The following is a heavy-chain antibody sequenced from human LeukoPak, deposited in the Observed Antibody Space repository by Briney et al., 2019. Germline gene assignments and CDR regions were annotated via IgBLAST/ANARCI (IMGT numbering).Heavy chain of an antibody. CDR2: IKQEGSEK. D-gene: IGHD2-15*01. J-gene: IGHJ4*02. V-gene: IGHV3-7*03. CDR3: ARDSDGGSHIVDY. CDR1: GFTFSSYW. Sequence: GGSLRLSCAASGFTFSSYWMSWVRQAPGKWLEWVANIKQEGSEKYYVDSVKGRFTISRDNAKNSLYLQMNSLRAEDTAVYYCARDSDGGSHIVDYWGQGTLVTVSS.